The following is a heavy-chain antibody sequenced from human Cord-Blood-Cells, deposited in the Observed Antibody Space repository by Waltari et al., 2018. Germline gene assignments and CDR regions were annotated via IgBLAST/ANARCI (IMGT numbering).Heavy chain of an antibody. CDR2: INAGNSNT. CDR3: ARKPPEGDRGAFDI. D-gene: IGHD2-15*01. Sequence: QVQLVQSGAEVKKPGASVKVSCKASGYTFTSYAMHWVRQAPGQRLEWMGWINAGNSNTKYSQKFQGRVTITRDTSASTAYMELSSLRSEDTAVYYCARKPPEGDRGAFDIWGQGTMVTVSS. CDR1: GYTFTSYA. J-gene: IGHJ3*02. V-gene: IGHV1-3*01.